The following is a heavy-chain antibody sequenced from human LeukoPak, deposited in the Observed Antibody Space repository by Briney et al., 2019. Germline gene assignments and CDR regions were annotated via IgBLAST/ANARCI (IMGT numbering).Heavy chain of an antibody. V-gene: IGHV3-23*01. D-gene: IGHD2-15*01. J-gene: IGHJ4*01. CDR1: GFTSSSYA. CDR3: AKQLGYCSDGSCYFPY. Sequence: GGSPRLSCAASGFTSSSYALNWVRQAPGKGLEWVSAISNNGGYTYYADSVQGRFTISRDNSKSTLCLQMNSLRAEDTAVYYCAKQLGYCSDGSCYFPYWGQGTLVTVSS. CDR2: ISNNGGYT.